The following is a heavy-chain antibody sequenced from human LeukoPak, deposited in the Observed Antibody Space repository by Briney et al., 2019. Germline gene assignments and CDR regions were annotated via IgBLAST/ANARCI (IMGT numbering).Heavy chain of an antibody. V-gene: IGHV1-46*01. J-gene: IGHJ4*02. CDR3: AREVITNIVVVPARVAQFDY. CDR1: GYTFTSYY. D-gene: IGHD2-2*01. CDR2: INPSGGST. Sequence: ASVKVSCKTSGYTFTSYYMHWVRQAPGQGLEWMGIINPSGGSTTYAQKFQGRVTITADKSTSTAYMELSSLRSEDTAVYYCAREVITNIVVVPARVAQFDYWGQGTLVTVSS.